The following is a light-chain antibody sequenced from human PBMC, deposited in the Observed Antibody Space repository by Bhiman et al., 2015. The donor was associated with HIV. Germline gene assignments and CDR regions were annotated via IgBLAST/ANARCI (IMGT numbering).Light chain of an antibody. CDR3: SSYSSITVYV. CDR1: SGSIASNY. J-gene: IGLJ1*01. V-gene: IGLV6-57*01. CDR2: EDD. Sequence: QSVSESPGKTVTISCTRSSGSIASNYVQWYQQRPGSSPTIVIYEDDQRPSGVPDRFSGSIDSSSNSASLTISGLKTEDEADYYCSSYSSITVYVFGSGTKVTVL.